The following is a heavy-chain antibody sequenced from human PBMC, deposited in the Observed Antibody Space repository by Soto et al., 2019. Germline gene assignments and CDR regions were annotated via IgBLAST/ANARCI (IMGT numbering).Heavy chain of an antibody. D-gene: IGHD1-26*01. CDR2: MNPNSGNT. CDR1: GGTFSNYA. Sequence: ASVKVSCKASGGTFSNYAISWVRQAPGQGLEWMGWMNPNSGNTGYAQKFQGRVTMTRNTSISTAYMELSSLRSEDTAVYYCARDKVGAIDYWGQGTLVTVSS. V-gene: IGHV1-8*02. CDR3: ARDKVGAIDY. J-gene: IGHJ4*02.